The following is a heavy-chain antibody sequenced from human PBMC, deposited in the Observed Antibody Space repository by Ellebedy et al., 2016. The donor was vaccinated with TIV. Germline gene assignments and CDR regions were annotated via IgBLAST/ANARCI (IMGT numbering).Heavy chain of an antibody. Sequence: PGGSLRLSCAASGFTVSSSFMSWVRQAPGKGLEWVSVIYTDGGTNYTDSVLGRFDISIDSSKNTLYLQINSLRADDTAVYYCARDPRGGGDYGDNWFDPWGQGTLVTVSS. CDR3: ARDPRGGGDYGDNWFDP. J-gene: IGHJ5*02. V-gene: IGHV3-66*01. D-gene: IGHD4-17*01. CDR1: GFTVSSSF. CDR2: IYTDGGT.